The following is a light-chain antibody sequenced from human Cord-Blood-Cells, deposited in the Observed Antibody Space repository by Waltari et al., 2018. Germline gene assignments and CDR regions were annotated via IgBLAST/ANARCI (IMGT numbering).Light chain of an antibody. CDR3: AAWDDSLNGRV. V-gene: IGLV1-44*01. CDR1: NSNLGSNT. CDR2: SNN. Sequence: QSVLTQPPSASGTPGQRVTISCSGSNSNLGSNTVNWYQQLPGTAHKLLIYSNNQRPSGVPDRISGSKSGASASLAISGLQSEDEADYYCAAWDDSLNGRVFGGGTKLTVL. J-gene: IGLJ3*02.